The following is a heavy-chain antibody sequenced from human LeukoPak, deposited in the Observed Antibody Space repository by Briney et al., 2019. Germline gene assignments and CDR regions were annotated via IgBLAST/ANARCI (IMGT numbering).Heavy chain of an antibody. D-gene: IGHD5-18*01. J-gene: IGHJ3*02. V-gene: IGHV4-34*01. CDR3: ARARGYSYGPDAFDI. CDR2: INHSGST. CDR1: GGSFSGYY. Sequence: SETLSLTCAAYGGSFSGYYWSWIRQPPGKGLEWIGEINHSGSTNYNPSLKSRVTISVDTSKNQFSLKPSSVTAADTAVYYCARARGYSYGPDAFDIWGQGTMVTVSS.